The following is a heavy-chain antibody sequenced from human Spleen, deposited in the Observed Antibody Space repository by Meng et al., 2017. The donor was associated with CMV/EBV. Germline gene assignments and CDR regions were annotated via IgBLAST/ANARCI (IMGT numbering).Heavy chain of an antibody. CDR1: GFTVSSNY. CDR3: ASSLRFFEFPYGMDV. CDR2: IYSGGST. Sequence: GESLKISCAASGFTVSSNYMSWVRQAPGKGLEWVSVIYSGGSTYYADTAKGRFTISRDNSKNTLYLQMNSLRAEDTAVYYCASSLRFFEFPYGMDVWGQGTTVTVSS. V-gene: IGHV3-53*01. J-gene: IGHJ6*02. D-gene: IGHD3-3*01.